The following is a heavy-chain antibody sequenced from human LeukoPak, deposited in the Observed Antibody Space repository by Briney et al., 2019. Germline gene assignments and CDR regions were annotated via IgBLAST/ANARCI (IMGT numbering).Heavy chain of an antibody. V-gene: IGHV3-21*01. J-gene: IGHJ3*02. CDR2: ISSSSSYI. CDR1: GFTFSSYS. Sequence: PGGSLRLSCAASGFTFSSYSMNWVRQAPGKGLEWVSSISSSSSYIYYADSVKGRFTISRDNAKNSLYLQMNSLRAEDTAVYYRARFGCTNGVCYQGDAFDIWGQGTMVTVSS. CDR3: ARFGCTNGVCYQGDAFDI. D-gene: IGHD2-8*01.